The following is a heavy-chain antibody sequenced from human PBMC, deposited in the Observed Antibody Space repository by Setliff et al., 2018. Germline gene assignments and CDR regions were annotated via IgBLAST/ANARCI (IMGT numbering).Heavy chain of an antibody. J-gene: IGHJ3*02. V-gene: IGHV4-38-2*02. Sequence: SETLSLTCDVSGYSISSGYCWGWIRQPPGKGLEWIGSICHSGSTHYNPSLKSRVTISVDTSKNEFSLKVSSVTAADTAVYYCARDLNRWFGEFAFDIWGQGTMVTVSS. CDR2: ICHSGST. D-gene: IGHD3-10*01. CDR3: ARDLNRWFGEFAFDI. CDR1: GYSISSGYC.